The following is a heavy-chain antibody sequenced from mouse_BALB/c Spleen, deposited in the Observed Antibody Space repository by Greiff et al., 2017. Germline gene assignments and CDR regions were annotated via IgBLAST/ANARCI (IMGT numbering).Heavy chain of an antibody. J-gene: IGHJ4*01. Sequence: QVQLKQSGAELVKPGASVKLSCKASGYTFTSYWMHWVKQRPGQGLEWIGEINPSNGRTNYNEKFKSKATLTVDKSSSTAYMQLSSLTSEDSAVYYCARRGLGYYAMDYWGQGTSVTVSS. CDR3: ARRGLGYYAMDY. CDR2: INPSNGRT. CDR1: GYTFTSYW. V-gene: IGHV1S81*02. D-gene: IGHD3-3*01.